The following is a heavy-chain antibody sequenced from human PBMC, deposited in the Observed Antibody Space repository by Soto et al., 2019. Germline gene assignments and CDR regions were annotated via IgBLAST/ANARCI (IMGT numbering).Heavy chain of an antibody. D-gene: IGHD5-18*01. J-gene: IGHJ3*02. V-gene: IGHV1-3*01. Sequence: ASVKFSCEASGYTSTSYAMPWVRQAPGQRLEWMGWINAGNGNTKYSQKFRGRVTITRDTSAGTAYMELSSLRSEDTAVYYCASPKYSYDILGAFDIWGQGTMVTVSS. CDR3: ASPKYSYDILGAFDI. CDR2: INAGNGNT. CDR1: GYTSTSYA.